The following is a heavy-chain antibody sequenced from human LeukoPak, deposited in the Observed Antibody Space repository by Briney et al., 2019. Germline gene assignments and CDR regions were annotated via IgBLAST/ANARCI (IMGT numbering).Heavy chain of an antibody. CDR1: GFIFSTYG. D-gene: IGHD1-7*01. CDR3: AKRRGLELTYYYHMDV. Sequence: PGGSLRLSCAASGFIFSTYGMHWVRQAPGKGLEWVAFIRFDGNNKYFADSVKGRFTISRDNSKNTLYLQMNSLRADDTAVYYCAKRRGLELTYYYHMDVWGKGTTVTVSS. V-gene: IGHV3-30*02. J-gene: IGHJ6*03. CDR2: IRFDGNNK.